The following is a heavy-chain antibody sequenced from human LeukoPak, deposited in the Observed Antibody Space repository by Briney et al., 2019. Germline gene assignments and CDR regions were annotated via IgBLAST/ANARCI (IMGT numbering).Heavy chain of an antibody. CDR3: ARAEGAASHI. D-gene: IGHD3-16*01. J-gene: IGHJ3*02. CDR1: GGSVTTYH. V-gene: IGHV4-59*02. Sequence: SETLSLTCAVSGGSVTTYHWTWIRQPPGKGLEWIGHIHYSGGADYNPSLKSRVSMSLDTSKNHFSLRLTSVTAADTGVYFCARAEGAASHIWGQGTMVTISS. CDR2: IHYSGGA.